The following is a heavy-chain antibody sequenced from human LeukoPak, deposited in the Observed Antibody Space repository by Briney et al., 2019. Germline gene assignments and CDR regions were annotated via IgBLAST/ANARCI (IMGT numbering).Heavy chain of an antibody. CDR1: GFTFSSYA. V-gene: IGHV3-64*01. CDR2: ISSNGGST. Sequence: GGSLRLSCAASGFTFSSYAMHWVRQAPGKGLEYVSAISSNGGSTYYANSVKGRFTISRDNSKNTLYLQMGSLRAEDMAVYYCARAPITSYSSSWYYFDYWGQGTLVTVSS. D-gene: IGHD6-13*01. J-gene: IGHJ4*02. CDR3: ARAPITSYSSSWYYFDY.